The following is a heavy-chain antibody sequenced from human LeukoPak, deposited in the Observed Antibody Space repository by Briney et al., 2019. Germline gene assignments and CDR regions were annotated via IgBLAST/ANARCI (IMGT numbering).Heavy chain of an antibody. CDR1: GFTVSSYA. J-gene: IGHJ4*02. D-gene: IGHD4-17*01. Sequence: GRSLRLSCAASGFTVSSYAMHWVRQAAGKGLEWVAVISYDGSNKYYADSVKGRFTISRDNSKNTLYLQMNSLRAEDTAVYYCARLRFTVRESTQDYWGQGTLVTVSS. CDR2: ISYDGSNK. V-gene: IGHV3-30-3*01. CDR3: ARLRFTVRESTQDY.